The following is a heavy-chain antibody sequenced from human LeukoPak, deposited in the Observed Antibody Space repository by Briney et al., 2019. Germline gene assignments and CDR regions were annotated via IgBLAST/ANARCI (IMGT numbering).Heavy chain of an antibody. V-gene: IGHV4-31*03. Sequence: SETLSLTCTVSGASIRSSGYYWSWIRQDPAKGLEWIGYIYHSGNTYYNPSLKGRVTISLDTSKNQFSLKLRSVTAADTAVYYCARANYYDSTGYLPVVYPSDFWGQGTLVTVSS. CDR3: ARANYYDSTGYLPVVYPSDF. CDR1: GASIRSSGYY. J-gene: IGHJ4*02. D-gene: IGHD3-22*01. CDR2: IYHSGNT.